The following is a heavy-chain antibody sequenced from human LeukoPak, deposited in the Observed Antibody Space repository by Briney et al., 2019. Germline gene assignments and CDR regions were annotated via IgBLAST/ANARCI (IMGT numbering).Heavy chain of an antibody. D-gene: IGHD2-2*01. CDR1: GFTFNNYA. J-gene: IGHJ3*02. Sequence: GGSLRLFCAASGFTFNNYAMSWVRQAPGKGLEWVSSISGSGGSTYYADSVRGRFTFSRDNSKNTLYLQMNSLRAEDTAVYYCAKEEGQLLPRGAFDIWGQGTMVTVSS. CDR2: ISGSGGST. V-gene: IGHV3-23*01. CDR3: AKEEGQLLPRGAFDI.